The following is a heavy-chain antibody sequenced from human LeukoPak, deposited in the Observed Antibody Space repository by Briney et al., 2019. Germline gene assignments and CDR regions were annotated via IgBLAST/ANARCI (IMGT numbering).Heavy chain of an antibody. Sequence: SETLSLTCAVYGGSFSGYYYSWIRQPPGRGLEWIGEIDHSGSPNYNPSLKSRVTIPVDTSKNQFSLKLSSVTAADTAVYYCARVRSSSWYSDYWGQGTLVTVSS. D-gene: IGHD6-13*01. CDR1: GGSFSGYY. V-gene: IGHV4-34*01. CDR3: ARVRSSSWYSDY. J-gene: IGHJ4*02. CDR2: IDHSGSP.